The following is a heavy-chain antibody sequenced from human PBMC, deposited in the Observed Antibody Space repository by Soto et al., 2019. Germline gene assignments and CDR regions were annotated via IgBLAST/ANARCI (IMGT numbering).Heavy chain of an antibody. D-gene: IGHD2-21*01. V-gene: IGHV3-11*01. J-gene: IGHJ4*02. CDR2: IGPYGNSI. CDR1: GFSFRDYF. CDR3: ARDDHTYGVY. Sequence: GESLKISCAASGFSFRDYFMSWLRQAPGKGLEWVSYIGPYGNSIYYADSVKGRFTISRDDATKSLHLHMNSLRTDDTAVYYCARDDHTYGVYWRQGTPVTVSS.